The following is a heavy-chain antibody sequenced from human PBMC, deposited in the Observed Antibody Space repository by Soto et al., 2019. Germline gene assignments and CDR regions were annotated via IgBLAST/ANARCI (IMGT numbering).Heavy chain of an antibody. J-gene: IGHJ4*02. Sequence: QVQLVQSGAEVKKPGSSVKVSCWASGGTFTSYAFSWVRQAPGQGLEWMGGIIPIFDTTSYAQKFQGRVTITADESTSTAYMELSSLRSGDTAVYYCAGCPYGDYDFGSLDYWGQGTLVTVSS. CDR1: GGTFTSYA. CDR3: AGCPYGDYDFGSLDY. CDR2: IIPIFDTT. V-gene: IGHV1-69*01. D-gene: IGHD4-17*01.